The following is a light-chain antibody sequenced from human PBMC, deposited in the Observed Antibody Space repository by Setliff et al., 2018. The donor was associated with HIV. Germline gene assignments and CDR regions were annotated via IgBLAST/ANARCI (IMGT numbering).Light chain of an antibody. V-gene: IGLV2-23*02. J-gene: IGLJ2*01. CDR1: SSDVGGYNF. Sequence: QSVLTQPASMSGSPGQSITISCTGTSSDVGGYNFVSWYQHHPGQAPKLMIYEVNKRPSGVSNRFSGSKSGNTASLRISGLQADDEADYYCCSYAGSSTGVFGGGTKVTGL. CDR2: EVN. CDR3: CSYAGSSTGV.